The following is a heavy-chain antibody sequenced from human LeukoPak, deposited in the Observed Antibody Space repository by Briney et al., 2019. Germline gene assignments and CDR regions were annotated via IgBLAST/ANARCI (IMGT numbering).Heavy chain of an antibody. CDR1: GYTFTSYA. CDR3: ARDRWGYYGSGIHYYGMDV. Sequence: ASVKVSCKASGYTFTSYAMHWVRQAPGQRLEWMGWINAGNGNTKYSQKFQGRVTITRDTSASTAYMELSSLRSEDTAVYYCARDRWGYYGSGIHYYGMDVWGKGTTVTVSS. CDR2: INAGNGNT. V-gene: IGHV1-3*01. J-gene: IGHJ6*04. D-gene: IGHD3-10*01.